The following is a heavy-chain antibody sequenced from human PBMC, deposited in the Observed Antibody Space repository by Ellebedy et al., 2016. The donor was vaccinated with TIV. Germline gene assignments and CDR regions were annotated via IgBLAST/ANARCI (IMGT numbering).Heavy chain of an antibody. Sequence: PGGSLRLSCAAFGFMFSSYSMNWVRQAPGKGLEWTSYISGTSNTIYYADSVKGRFSIFRDNAKTSVYLQMNSLRDEDTAVYYCARLTGPLGGGSFDYWGQGALVIVSS. V-gene: IGHV3-48*02. J-gene: IGHJ4*02. CDR3: ARLTGPLGGGSFDY. CDR1: GFMFSSYS. CDR2: ISGTSNTI. D-gene: IGHD3-16*01.